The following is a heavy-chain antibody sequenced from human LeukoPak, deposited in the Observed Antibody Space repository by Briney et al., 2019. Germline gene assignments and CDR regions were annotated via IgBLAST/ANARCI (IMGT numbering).Heavy chain of an antibody. V-gene: IGHV4-59*01. Sequence: SETLSLTCTVSGGSISSYYWSWIRQPPGKGLEWIGYIYYGGSTNYNPSLKSRVTISVDTSKNQFSLKLSSVTAADTAVYYCARRKSFDYWGQGTLVTVSS. J-gene: IGHJ4*02. CDR3: ARRKSFDY. CDR2: IYYGGST. CDR1: GGSISSYY.